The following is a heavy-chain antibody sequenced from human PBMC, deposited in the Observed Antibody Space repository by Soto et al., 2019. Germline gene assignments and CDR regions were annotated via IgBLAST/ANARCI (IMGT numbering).Heavy chain of an antibody. Sequence: EVQLLESGGGLVQPGGSLTLSCAASRFTFSDFAMSWVRQAPGKGLEWVSSIGGLGSDTYYADPVKGRFTISRDNSKNTLYLQMDGLRDEDTALYYCAKDAVPYNGKWDWFDSWGQGTLVIVS. D-gene: IGHD1-20*01. J-gene: IGHJ5*01. CDR2: IGGLGSDT. V-gene: IGHV3-23*01. CDR3: AKDAVPYNGKWDWFDS. CDR1: RFTFSDFA.